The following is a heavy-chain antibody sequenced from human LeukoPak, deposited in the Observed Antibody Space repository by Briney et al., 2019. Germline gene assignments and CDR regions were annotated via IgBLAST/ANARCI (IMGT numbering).Heavy chain of an antibody. Sequence: GASLRLSCAASGFTFSSYAMSWVRQAPGKGLEWVSAISGSGGSTYYADSVKGRFTISRDNSKNSLYLQINSLRAEDTAVYYCAKSGETPLDFWGQGTTVTVSS. J-gene: IGHJ6*02. V-gene: IGHV3-23*01. CDR2: ISGSGGST. CDR3: AKSGETPLDF. CDR1: GFTFSSYA.